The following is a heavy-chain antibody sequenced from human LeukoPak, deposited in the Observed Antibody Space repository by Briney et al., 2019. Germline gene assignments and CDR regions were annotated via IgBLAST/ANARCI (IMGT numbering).Heavy chain of an antibody. J-gene: IGHJ4*02. CDR3: ASPQYYYDSSGMY. CDR1: GFTFSSYG. D-gene: IGHD3-22*01. Sequence: GGSLRLSCAASGFTFSSYGMHWVRQAPGKGLEWVAVIWYDGSNKYYADSVKGRFTISRDNSKNTLYLQMNSLRAEDTAVYYCASPQYYYDSSGMYWGQGTLVTVSS. CDR2: IWYDGSNK. V-gene: IGHV3-30*19.